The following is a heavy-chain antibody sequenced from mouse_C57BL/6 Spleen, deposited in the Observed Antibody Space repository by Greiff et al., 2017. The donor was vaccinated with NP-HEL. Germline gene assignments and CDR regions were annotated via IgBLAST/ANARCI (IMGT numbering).Heavy chain of an antibody. D-gene: IGHD1-2*01. Sequence: EVQLQQSGPELVKPGASVKMSCKASGYTFTDYNMHWVKQSHGKSLEWIGYINPNNGGTSYIQKFKGKATLTVNKSSSTAYMELRSLTSEDSAVYYCARGGLLRPDYYAMDYWGQGTSVTVSS. CDR3: ARGGLLRPDYYAMDY. J-gene: IGHJ4*01. V-gene: IGHV1-22*01. CDR1: GYTFTDYN. CDR2: INPNNGGT.